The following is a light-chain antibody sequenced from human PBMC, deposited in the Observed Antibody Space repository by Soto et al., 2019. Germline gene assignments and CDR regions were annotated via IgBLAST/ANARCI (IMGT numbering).Light chain of an antibody. CDR2: AAS. CDR3: QQLKSYPIT. V-gene: IGKV1-9*01. J-gene: IGKJ5*01. Sequence: IQLTQSPSSLSASVGDRVTITCRASQGISSSLAWYQQEPGKAPKLLIYAASTLQSGVPSRFSGSGSGTDFTLTISSLQREDCATYYCQQLKSYPITLGHGTRLEI. CDR1: QGISSS.